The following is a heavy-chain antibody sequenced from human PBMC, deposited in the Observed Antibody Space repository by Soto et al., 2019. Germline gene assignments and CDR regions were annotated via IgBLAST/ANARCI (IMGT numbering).Heavy chain of an antibody. V-gene: IGHV4-4*02. D-gene: IGHD3-3*01. CDR1: GDSISNNNC. Sequence: SETLSLTCAVSGDSISNNNCWNWVRQPPGQGLEWIGEIYHSGTTNYNPSLKSRVTISVDKSENQFSLKVSSVTAADTAVYYCARRRITTFGVVITGYGMDVWGQGTTVTVSS. CDR2: IYHSGTT. CDR3: ARRRITTFGVVITGYGMDV. J-gene: IGHJ6*02.